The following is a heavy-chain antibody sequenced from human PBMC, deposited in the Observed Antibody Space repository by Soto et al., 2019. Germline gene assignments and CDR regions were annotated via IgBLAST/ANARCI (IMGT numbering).Heavy chain of an antibody. CDR2: IGSAGDT. Sequence: EVQLVESGGGLVQPGGSLRLSCAASGFTFSNYDVHWVRQATGEGLEWVSGIGSAGDTYYADSVKGRFTISRENAKKSLSLQMNSLTAWDTAVYYCARGGAVIGAFDFWGQGAMVTVSS. D-gene: IGHD2-21*01. J-gene: IGHJ3*01. CDR1: GFTFSNYD. CDR3: ARGGAVIGAFDF. V-gene: IGHV3-13*01.